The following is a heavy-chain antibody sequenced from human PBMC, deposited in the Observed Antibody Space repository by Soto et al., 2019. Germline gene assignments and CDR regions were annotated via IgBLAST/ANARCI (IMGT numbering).Heavy chain of an antibody. CDR3: ARDVAEGVAAAGTYYYGMDV. J-gene: IGHJ6*02. V-gene: IGHV4-31*03. CDR2: IYYSGST. Sequence: QVQLQESGPGLVKPSQTLSLTCTVSGGSISSGGYYWSWIRQHPGKGLEWIGYIYYSGSTYYNPSLKGRVTISVDTSKNQCSLKLSSVTAADTAVYYCARDVAEGVAAAGTYYYGMDVWGQGTTVTVSS. D-gene: IGHD6-13*01. CDR1: GGSISSGGYY.